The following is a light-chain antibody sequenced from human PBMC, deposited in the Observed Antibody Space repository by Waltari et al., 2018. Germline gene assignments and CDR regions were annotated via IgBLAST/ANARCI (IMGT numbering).Light chain of an antibody. V-gene: IGKV1-5*03. CDR1: QSIKSW. J-gene: IGKJ1*01. CDR2: MAS. Sequence: DIQMTQSPSTLSAPVGDRVTITCRASQSIKSWLAWFQQKPGKAPKLLISMASTLESGVPSRFSGSGSGTEFTLTISSLQPDDFAAYHCQQYKSPQWTFGQGTKVEIK. CDR3: QQYKSPQWT.